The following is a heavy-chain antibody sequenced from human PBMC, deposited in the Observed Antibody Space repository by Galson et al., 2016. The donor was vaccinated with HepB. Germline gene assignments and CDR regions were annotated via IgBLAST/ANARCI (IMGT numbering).Heavy chain of an antibody. D-gene: IGHD3-10*01. CDR1: GHSLAELF. CDR2: FDPEDGET. V-gene: IGHV1-24*01. Sequence: VKVSCKVSGHSLAELFIHWVRLAPGKGLEWMGGFDPEDGETTYAQKFQGRVSMTEDTSTDTGYMELSSLRYNDTAVYYCATVGSYTTSSPYYYYYFGMDVWGKGTTVTVSS. J-gene: IGHJ6*04. CDR3: ATVGSYTTSSPYYYYYFGMDV.